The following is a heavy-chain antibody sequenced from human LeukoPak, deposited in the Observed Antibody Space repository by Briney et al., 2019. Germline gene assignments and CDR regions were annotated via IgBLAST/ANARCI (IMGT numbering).Heavy chain of an antibody. CDR1: GFTFSGSA. D-gene: IGHD3-16*01. V-gene: IGHV3-73*01. CDR2: IRSKANSYAT. Sequence: GGSLRLSCAASGFTFSGSARHWVRQASGKGLEWVGRIRSKANSYATAYAASVKGRFTISRDDSKNTAYLQMNSLKTEDTAVYYCTRRETSGLSLVDAFDIWGQGTMVTVSS. J-gene: IGHJ3*02. CDR3: TRRETSGLSLVDAFDI.